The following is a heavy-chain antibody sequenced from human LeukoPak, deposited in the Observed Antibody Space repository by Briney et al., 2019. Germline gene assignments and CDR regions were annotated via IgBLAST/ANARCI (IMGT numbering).Heavy chain of an antibody. Sequence: GGSLRLSCAASGFTFSSYAMHWVRQAPGKGLEWVAVISYDGSNKYYADSVKGRFTISRDNSKNTLYLQMNSLRAEDTAVYYCARGGRMVRGVINYYYYYMDVWGKGTTVTVSS. J-gene: IGHJ6*03. CDR3: ARGGRMVRGVINYYYYYMDV. CDR1: GFTFSSYA. CDR2: ISYDGSNK. D-gene: IGHD3-10*01. V-gene: IGHV3-30*01.